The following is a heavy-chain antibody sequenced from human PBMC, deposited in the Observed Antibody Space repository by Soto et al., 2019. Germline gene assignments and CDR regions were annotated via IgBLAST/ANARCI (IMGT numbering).Heavy chain of an antibody. Sequence: EVYLVESGGGLVQPGRSLRLSCAASGFTFDDYAMHWVRQVPGKGLEWVSGISWNSGNIGYADSVKGRFTISRDNAKNSLYLQMNSLRVEDTALYFCAKDTYSSSPYYMDVWGKGTTVTVSS. CDR1: GFTFDDYA. J-gene: IGHJ6*03. CDR2: ISWNSGNI. CDR3: AKDTYSSSPYYMDV. D-gene: IGHD6-19*01. V-gene: IGHV3-9*01.